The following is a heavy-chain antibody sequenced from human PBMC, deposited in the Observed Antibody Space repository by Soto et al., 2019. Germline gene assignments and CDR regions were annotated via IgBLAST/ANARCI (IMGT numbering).Heavy chain of an antibody. J-gene: IGHJ6*02. Sequence: QLVESGGGLVQPGGSRRLSCAASGFTFSNYWMSWVRQAPGKGLEWVAIIAQDGSEEYYVHSVEGRFIISRDNARYSVDLQMNSLRADDTAVYYCARDRRPGIYNGMDVWGQGTSVTVSS. V-gene: IGHV3-7*05. D-gene: IGHD1-20*01. CDR2: IAQDGSEE. CDR1: GFTFSNYW. CDR3: ARDRRPGIYNGMDV.